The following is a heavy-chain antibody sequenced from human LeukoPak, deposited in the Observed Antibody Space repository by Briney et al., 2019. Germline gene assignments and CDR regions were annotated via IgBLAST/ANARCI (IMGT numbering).Heavy chain of an antibody. CDR1: GYTFTSYY. CDR3: AGGRDLISGEYYFDY. J-gene: IGHJ4*02. D-gene: IGHD3-16*01. V-gene: IGHV1-46*01. CDR2: INPSGGST. Sequence: ASVKVSCKASGYTFTSYYMHWVRQAPGQGLEWMGIINPSGGSTSYAQKFQGRVTMTRDMSTSTVYMELSSLRSEDTAVYYCAGGRDLISGEYYFDYWGQGTLVTVSS.